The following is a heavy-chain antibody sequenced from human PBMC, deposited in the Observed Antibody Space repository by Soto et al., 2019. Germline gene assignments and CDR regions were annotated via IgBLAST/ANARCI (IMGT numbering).Heavy chain of an antibody. Sequence: PSETLSLTCTVSGGSISSGGYYWSWIRQHPGKGLEWIGYIYYSGSTYYNPSLKSRVTISVDTSKNQFSLKLSSVTAADTAVYYCAGDYGGTGLGYYYYMDVWGKGTTVTVSS. CDR3: AGDYGGTGLGYYYYMDV. CDR1: GGSISSGGYY. V-gene: IGHV4-31*03. D-gene: IGHD4-17*01. CDR2: IYYSGST. J-gene: IGHJ6*03.